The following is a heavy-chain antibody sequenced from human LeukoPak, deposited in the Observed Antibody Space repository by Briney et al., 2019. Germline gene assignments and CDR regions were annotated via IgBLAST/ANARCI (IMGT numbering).Heavy chain of an antibody. CDR3: ARDRVGATPTNWFDP. J-gene: IGHJ5*02. CDR1: GYTSTGYY. CDR2: INPNSGGT. V-gene: IGHV1-2*02. D-gene: IGHD1-26*01. Sequence: GASVKVSCKASGYTSTGYYMHWVRQAPGQGLEWMGWINPNSGGTNYAQKFQGRVTMTRDTSISTAYMELSRLRSDDTAVYYCARDRVGATPTNWFDPWGQGTLVTVSS.